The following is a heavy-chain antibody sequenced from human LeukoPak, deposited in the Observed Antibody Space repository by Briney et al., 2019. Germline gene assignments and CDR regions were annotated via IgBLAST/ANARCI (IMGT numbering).Heavy chain of an antibody. J-gene: IGHJ6*02. CDR3: ARESGYYSRGMDV. D-gene: IGHD3-22*01. V-gene: IGHV4-30-2*05. CDR1: GGSISSGGYY. CDR2: IYHSGST. Sequence: RPSETLSLTCTVSGGSISSGGYYWSWIRQPPGKGLEWIGYIYHSGSTYYNPSLKSRVTISVDTSKNQFSLKLSSVTAADTAVYYCARESGYYSRGMDVWGQGTTVTVSS.